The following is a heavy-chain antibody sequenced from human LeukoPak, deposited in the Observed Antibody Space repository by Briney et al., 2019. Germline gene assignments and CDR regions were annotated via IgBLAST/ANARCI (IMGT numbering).Heavy chain of an antibody. V-gene: IGHV4-34*01. CDR1: GGSFSGYY. CDR3: ARGRPSYSGSYYRFYFQY. D-gene: IGHD1-26*01. Sequence: SETLSLTSAVYGGSFSGYYWSWIRQPPGKGLEWIGEMNHSGSTNYNPSLKSRVTISVDTSKNQFSLKLSSVTAADTAVYYCARGRPSYSGSYYRFYFQYWGQGTLVTVSS. J-gene: IGHJ1*01. CDR2: MNHSGST.